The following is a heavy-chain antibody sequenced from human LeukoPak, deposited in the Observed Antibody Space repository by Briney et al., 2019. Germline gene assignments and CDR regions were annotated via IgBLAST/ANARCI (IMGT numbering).Heavy chain of an antibody. CDR1: AFSLNAYN. CDR3: LLLPPEDYLGDPNIAAAIRVAFDI. Sequence: GGSLRLSCAASAFSLNAYNMNWVRQAPGKGLEWVAVISYDGSNKYYADSVKGRFTISRDNSKNTLYLQMNSLRAEDTAVYYCLLLPPEDYLGDPNIAAAIRVAFDIWGQGTMVTVSS. V-gene: IGHV3-30-3*01. J-gene: IGHJ3*02. CDR2: ISYDGSNK. D-gene: IGHD6-13*01.